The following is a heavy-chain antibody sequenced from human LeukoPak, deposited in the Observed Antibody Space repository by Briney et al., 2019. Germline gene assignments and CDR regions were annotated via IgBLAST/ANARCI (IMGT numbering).Heavy chain of an antibody. CDR3: ARLVENSGLQYFDWLFPYDAFDI. CDR1: GGSIRSSSYY. CDR2: IYYSGST. Sequence: PSETLSLTCTVSGGSIRSSSYYWGWIRQPPGKGLEWVGSIYYSGSTYYNPSLKSRVTISVDTSKNQFSLKLSSVTAADTAVYYCARLVENSGLQYFDWLFPYDAFDIWGQGTMVTVSS. V-gene: IGHV4-39*01. J-gene: IGHJ3*02. D-gene: IGHD3-9*01.